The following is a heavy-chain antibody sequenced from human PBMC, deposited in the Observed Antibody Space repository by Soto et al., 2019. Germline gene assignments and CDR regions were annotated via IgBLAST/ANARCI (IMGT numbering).Heavy chain of an antibody. CDR3: ARELPYYVSSDSYLDY. D-gene: IGHD3-16*01. V-gene: IGHV6-1*01. CDR2: TYYRSRLYN. CDR1: GDSVCGNSVA. Sequence: QRLRISCGMPGDSVCGNSVAWDWINGTLSXGLEWLGRTYYRSRLYNDYAASVKSRIHVTPDTSKNQFSLHLNSVTPEDTAVYYCARELPYYVSSDSYLDYWGQGALVT. J-gene: IGHJ4*02.